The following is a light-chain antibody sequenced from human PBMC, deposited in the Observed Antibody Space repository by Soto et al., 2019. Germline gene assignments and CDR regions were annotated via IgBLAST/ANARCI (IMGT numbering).Light chain of an antibody. CDR3: QQYNSMAWT. CDR2: DAS. J-gene: IGKJ1*01. Sequence: DIQLTQSPSFLSASVGDRVTITCRASQSISSWLAWYQQKPGKAPKLLIYDASSLESGVPSRFSGSGSGTEFTLTISSLQPDDFATYYCQQYNSMAWTFGQGTKVDIK. CDR1: QSISSW. V-gene: IGKV1-5*01.